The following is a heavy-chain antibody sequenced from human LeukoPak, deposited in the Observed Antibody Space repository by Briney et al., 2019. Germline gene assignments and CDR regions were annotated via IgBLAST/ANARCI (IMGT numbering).Heavy chain of an antibody. D-gene: IGHD3-22*01. V-gene: IGHV1-24*01. CDR3: ATSPSPYYYDSSGYYSD. CDR1: GYTLTELS. CDR2: FDPEDGET. Sequence: ASVKVSCKVSGYTLTELSMHWVRQAPGKGLEWMGGFDPEDGETIYAQKFQGRVTMTEDTSTDTAYMELSSLRSEDTAVYYCATSPSPYYYDSSGYYSDWGQGTLVTVSS. J-gene: IGHJ4*02.